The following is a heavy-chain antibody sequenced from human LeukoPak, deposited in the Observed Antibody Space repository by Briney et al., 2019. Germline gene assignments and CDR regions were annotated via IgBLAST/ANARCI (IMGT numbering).Heavy chain of an antibody. D-gene: IGHD1-1*01. Sequence: GRSLRLSRAASGFTFRRYSMKWARQAPGKGWEGVSYISSSSRTTNYAYSVQCRFTITRDNSKNSLYLQLKSLRAEDTAVYDCARSPVFGTDFDCWGQRTLVTV. CDR3: ARSPVFGTDFDC. CDR1: GFTFRRYS. V-gene: IGHV3-48*04. CDR2: ISSSSRTT. J-gene: IGHJ4*02.